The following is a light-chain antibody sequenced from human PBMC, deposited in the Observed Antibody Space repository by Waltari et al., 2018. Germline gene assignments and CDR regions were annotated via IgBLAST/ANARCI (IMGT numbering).Light chain of an antibody. CDR2: GAS. CDR1: QSVGSN. Sequence: EMVMTQSPATLSVSPGERATLSCRASQSVGSNVAWYQQKPGQAPRLLIYGASTRATVNPARFSGSGSGTEFTLTISSLQSEDFAVYYCQHYNIWPPGYTFGQGTKLEIK. V-gene: IGKV3-15*01. J-gene: IGKJ2*01. CDR3: QHYNIWPPGYT.